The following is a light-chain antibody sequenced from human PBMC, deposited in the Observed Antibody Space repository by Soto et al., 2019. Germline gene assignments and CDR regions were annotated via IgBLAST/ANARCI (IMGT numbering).Light chain of an antibody. V-gene: IGLV1-47*01. J-gene: IGLJ3*02. CDR1: SSNIGSHY. Sequence: QSVLTQPPSASGTPGQRVTISCSGSSSNIGSHYVFWFQQLPGTAPKLLFYRNNQRPSGVPDRFSGSKSGTSASLAFSGLRSEDEADYYCAAWDDSLSGWVFGGGTKLTVL. CDR2: RNN. CDR3: AAWDDSLSGWV.